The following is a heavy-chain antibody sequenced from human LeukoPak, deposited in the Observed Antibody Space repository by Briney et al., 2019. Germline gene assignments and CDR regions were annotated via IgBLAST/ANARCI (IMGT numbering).Heavy chain of an antibody. D-gene: IGHD1-14*01. CDR1: GYTFTGYG. CDR3: ARSIAGNYPRDY. J-gene: IGHJ4*02. Sequence: ASVKLSCKASGYTFTGYGISWVRQAPGQGLEWMGWISAYNGNTNYAQRLQGRVTITTDTSTSTAYMELRSLRSDDTAVYYCARSIAGNYPRDYWGQGTLVTVSS. CDR2: ISAYNGNT. V-gene: IGHV1-18*01.